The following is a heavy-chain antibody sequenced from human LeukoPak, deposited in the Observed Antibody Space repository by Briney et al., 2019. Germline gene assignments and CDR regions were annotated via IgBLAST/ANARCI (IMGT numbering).Heavy chain of an antibody. Sequence: PSETLSLTCTVSGASINSDYWTWVRQVAGKGLEWIGRIFASGSTNYNPYLRSRITMSVDTSKNQFSLDVSSVTAADTGVYYCARGWAPRGEKSSFASWGQGTLVTVSS. J-gene: IGHJ4*02. CDR1: GASINSDY. D-gene: IGHD3-10*01. CDR2: IFASGST. CDR3: ARGWAPRGEKSSFAS. V-gene: IGHV4-4*07.